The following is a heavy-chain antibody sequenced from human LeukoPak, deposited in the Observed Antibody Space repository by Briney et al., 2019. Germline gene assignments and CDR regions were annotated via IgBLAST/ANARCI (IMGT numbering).Heavy chain of an antibody. CDR3: AREARYYYDSSGYSG. Sequence: PGGSLRLSCAASGFTFSSYWMHWVRQAPGKGLVWVSRINSDGSSTSHADSVKGRFTISRDNAKNTLYLQMNSLRAEDTAVYYCAREARYYYDSSGYSGWGQGTLVTVSS. J-gene: IGHJ4*02. CDR1: GFTFSSYW. V-gene: IGHV3-74*01. CDR2: INSDGSST. D-gene: IGHD3-22*01.